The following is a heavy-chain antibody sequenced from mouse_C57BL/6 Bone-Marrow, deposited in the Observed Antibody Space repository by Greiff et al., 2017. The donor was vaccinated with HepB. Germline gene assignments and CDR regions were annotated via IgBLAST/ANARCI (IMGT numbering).Heavy chain of an antibody. CDR3: AVNWGLWYFDV. CDR2: INPSTGGT. J-gene: IGHJ1*03. V-gene: IGHV1-42*01. D-gene: IGHD4-1*01. CDR1: GYSFTGYY. Sequence: EVQLKESGPELVKPGASVKISCKASGYSFTGYYMNWVKQSPEKSLEWIGEINPSTGGTTYNQKFKAKATLTVDKSSSTAYMQLKSLTSEDSAVYYCAVNWGLWYFDVWGTGTTVTVSS.